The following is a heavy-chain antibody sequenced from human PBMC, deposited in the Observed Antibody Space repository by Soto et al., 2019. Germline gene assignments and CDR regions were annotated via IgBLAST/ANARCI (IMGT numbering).Heavy chain of an antibody. CDR2: IYSSGTT. J-gene: IGHJ4*02. V-gene: IGHV4-59*01. Sequence: KASETLSLTCTVSDGSISSYYWSWVRQPPGKGLEWIGYIYSSGTTYYNPSLKSRVTLSVDTSKTQFSLRLRSVTAADTAVYYCARTYCTNGVCSPFDYWGQGTLVTVSS. D-gene: IGHD2-8*01. CDR3: ARTYCTNGVCSPFDY. CDR1: DGSISSYY.